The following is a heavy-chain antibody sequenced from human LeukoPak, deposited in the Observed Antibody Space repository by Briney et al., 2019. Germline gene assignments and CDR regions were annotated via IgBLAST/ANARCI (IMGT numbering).Heavy chain of an antibody. Sequence: GGSLRLSCSASGFTFSSYAMHGVRHAPGKGLEYVTAISSNGGSTYYADSVKGRFTISRDNYKHTLYLQMSSLRAEDTAVYYCVKGGGYSYGTPDYWGQGNLVTVSS. CDR3: VKGGGYSYGTPDY. CDR1: GFTFSSYA. CDR2: ISSNGGST. V-gene: IGHV3-64D*06. J-gene: IGHJ4*02. D-gene: IGHD5-18*01.